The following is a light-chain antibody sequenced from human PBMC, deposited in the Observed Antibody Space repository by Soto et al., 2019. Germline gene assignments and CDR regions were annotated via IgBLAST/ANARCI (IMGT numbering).Light chain of an antibody. CDR3: QSYDNSLCGSV. CDR2: GSS. Sequence: QSVLTQPPTVSGAPGQTVTISCTGSSSNLGARYDVHWYQQVPGKAPKLLIFGSSDRASGVPDRFSGSKSGTSASLAITRLEADDEATYFCQSYDNSLCGSVFGGGTKLTVL. J-gene: IGLJ3*02. V-gene: IGLV1-40*01. CDR1: SSNLGARYD.